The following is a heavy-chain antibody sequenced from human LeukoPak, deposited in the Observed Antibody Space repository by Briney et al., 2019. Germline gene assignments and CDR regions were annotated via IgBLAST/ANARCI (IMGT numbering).Heavy chain of an antibody. J-gene: IGHJ4*02. CDR3: AKIAASTTLNY. CDR1: GFTFSSYA. Sequence: AWGSLRLSCAASGFTFSSYAMSRVRQAPGKGLEWVSAISGSGGSTYYADSVKGRFTISRDNSKNTLYLQMNSLRPEDTAVYYCAKIAASTTLNYWGQGTLVTVSS. D-gene: IGHD6-13*01. V-gene: IGHV3-23*01. CDR2: ISGSGGST.